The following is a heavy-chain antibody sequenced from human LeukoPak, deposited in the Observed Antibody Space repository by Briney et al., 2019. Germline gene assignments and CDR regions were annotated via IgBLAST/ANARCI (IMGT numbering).Heavy chain of an antibody. CDR1: GFTFISSA. Sequence: SVKVSCKTSGFTFISSAVQWVRQARGQRLEWTGWIVVGSGNTNYAQKFQERVTITRDMSTSTAYMELSSLRSEDTAVYYCAADPSYSSGYRYYFDYWGQGTLVTVSS. CDR3: AADPSYSSGYRYYFDY. V-gene: IGHV1-58*01. CDR2: IVVGSGNT. D-gene: IGHD3-22*01. J-gene: IGHJ4*02.